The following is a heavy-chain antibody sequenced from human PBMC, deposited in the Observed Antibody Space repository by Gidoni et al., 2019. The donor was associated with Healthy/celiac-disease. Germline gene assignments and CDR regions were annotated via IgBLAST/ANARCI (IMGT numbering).Heavy chain of an antibody. CDR1: GGTFSSYA. V-gene: IGHV1-69*01. D-gene: IGHD6-13*01. CDR2: SIPIFGTA. J-gene: IGHJ6*03. Sequence: QVQLVQSGAEVKKPGSSVKVSCKASGGTFSSYAISWVRQAPGQGLEWMGGSIPIFGTANYAQKFQGRVTITADESTSTAYMELSSLRSEDTAVYYCARNADSSSWANYYYYYYMDVWGKGTTVTVSS. CDR3: ARNADSSSWANYYYYYYMDV.